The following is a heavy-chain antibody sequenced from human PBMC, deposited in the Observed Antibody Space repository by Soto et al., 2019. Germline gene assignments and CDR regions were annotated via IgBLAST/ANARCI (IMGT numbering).Heavy chain of an antibody. Sequence: PGGSLRLSCAASGFTFNDYYMTWIRQATGTGLEWVSYISSTGSYTKYADSVKGRFTISRDNAKNKLYLQMNSLRDEDTAVYYCTRDRGYPDSFDLWGQGTMVTVS. CDR3: TRDRGYPDSFDL. CDR1: GFTFNDYY. V-gene: IGHV3-11*06. CDR2: ISSTGSYT. D-gene: IGHD3-10*01. J-gene: IGHJ3*01.